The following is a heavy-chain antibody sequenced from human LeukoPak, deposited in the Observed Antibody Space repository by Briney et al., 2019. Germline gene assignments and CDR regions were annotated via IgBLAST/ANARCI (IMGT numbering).Heavy chain of an antibody. Sequence: GGSLRLSCAASGFSFSNYGMSWVRQAPGEGLEWVSAISDSTWYADSVKGRFTIPRDSSQNTVYLQMNSLRAEDTAVYYCAKDRRSYGGTSFDSWGQGTLVTVSS. J-gene: IGHJ4*02. CDR3: AKDRRSYGGTSFDS. V-gene: IGHV3-23*01. D-gene: IGHD4-23*01. CDR1: GFSFSNYG. CDR2: ISDST.